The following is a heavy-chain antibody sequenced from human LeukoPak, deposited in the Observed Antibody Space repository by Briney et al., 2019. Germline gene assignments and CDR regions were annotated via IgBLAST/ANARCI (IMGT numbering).Heavy chain of an antibody. D-gene: IGHD3-9*01. V-gene: IGHV1-18*01. CDR2: ISAYNGNT. CDR1: GYTFTSYG. J-gene: IGHJ4*02. Sequence: GASVKVSCKASGYTFTSYGISWVRQAPGQGLEWMGWISAYNGNTNYAQKLQGRVTMTTDTSTSTVYMELSSLRSEDTAVYYCARSVRYFDWPPPGLDYWGQGTLVTVSS. CDR3: ARSVRYFDWPPPGLDY.